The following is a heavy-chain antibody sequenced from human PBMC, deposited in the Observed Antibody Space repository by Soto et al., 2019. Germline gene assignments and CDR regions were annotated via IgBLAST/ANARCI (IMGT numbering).Heavy chain of an antibody. CDR1: GGSMRNVY. CDR3: ARAHAPTLPFDF. Sequence: SETLSLTCSVSGGSMRNVYWSWIRQSPGKGLAWIGFIFHSGNAKYNPSLQSRASMSIDTSKNQFSLSLESVTAADTAVYFCARAHAPTLPFDFWGQGTLVTVSS. J-gene: IGHJ4*02. CDR2: IFHSGNA. V-gene: IGHV4-59*01. D-gene: IGHD2-15*01.